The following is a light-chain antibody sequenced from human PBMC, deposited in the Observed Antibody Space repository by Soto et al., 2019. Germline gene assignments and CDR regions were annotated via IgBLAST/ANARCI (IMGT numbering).Light chain of an antibody. CDR3: QQSHSTPLT. CDR1: LRISRY. Sequence: DIQVIQSPSSLSASVGDRVNITCRARLRISRYLNWYQQRPGKAPKLLIYSASSLQSGVPSRFSGSGSGTDFTLSISSLRPEDSATYYCQQSHSTPLTFGGGTKVEIK. CDR2: SAS. J-gene: IGKJ4*01. V-gene: IGKV1-39*01.